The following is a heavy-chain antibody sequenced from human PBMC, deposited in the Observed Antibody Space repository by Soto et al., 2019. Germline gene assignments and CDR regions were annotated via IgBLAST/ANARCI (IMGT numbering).Heavy chain of an antibody. J-gene: IGHJ5*02. Sequence: PSETLSLTCTVSGGSISSGDYYWSWIRQPPGKGLEWIGYIYYSGSTFYNPSLKSRVTISVDTSKNQFSLKLSSVTAADTAAYYCATYYYDSSGYQSWFDPWGQGTLVTVSS. CDR3: ATYYYDSSGYQSWFDP. CDR1: GGSISSGDYY. V-gene: IGHV4-30-4*02. D-gene: IGHD3-22*01. CDR2: IYYSGST.